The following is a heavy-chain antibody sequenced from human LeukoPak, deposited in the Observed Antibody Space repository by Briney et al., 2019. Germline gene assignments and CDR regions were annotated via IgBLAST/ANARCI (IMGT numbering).Heavy chain of an antibody. CDR2: IKQDGSEK. Sequence: PGGSLRLSCAASGFTFSGYWMSWVRQAPGKGLEWVANIKQDGSEKYYVDSVKGRFTISRDNAKNSLYLQMNSLRAEDTAVYYCAREERWLFGSGANIDYWGQGTLVTVS. J-gene: IGHJ4*02. D-gene: IGHD3-10*01. CDR1: GFTFSGYW. CDR3: AREERWLFGSGANIDY. V-gene: IGHV3-7*01.